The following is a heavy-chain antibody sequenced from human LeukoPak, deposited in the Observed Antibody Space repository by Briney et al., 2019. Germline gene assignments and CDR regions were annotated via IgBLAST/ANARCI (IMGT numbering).Heavy chain of an antibody. D-gene: IGHD2-8*01. CDR2: IRSKAYGGTT. CDR3: THCTNGVCYTGFDY. Sequence: GGSLRLSCTASGFTFGDYAMSWVRQAPGKGLEWVGFIRSKAYGGTTEYAASVKGRFTISRDDSKSIAYLQMNSLKTADTAVYYCTHCTNGVCYTGFDYWGQGTLVTVSS. V-gene: IGHV3-49*04. CDR1: GFTFGDYA. J-gene: IGHJ4*02.